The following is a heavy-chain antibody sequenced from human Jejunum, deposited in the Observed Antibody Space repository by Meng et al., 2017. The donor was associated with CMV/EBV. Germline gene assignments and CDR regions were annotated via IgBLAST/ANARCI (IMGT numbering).Heavy chain of an antibody. J-gene: IGHJ6*02. D-gene: IGHD2-8*01. CDR2: IRSKRYGGTP. V-gene: IGHV3-49*02. CDR3: TRGYCPNGVCPKHSYYYGMDV. Sequence: SWVRQAPGKGLEWVGFIRSKRYGGTPEYAASAKDRFSISRDDSKSIAYLQMNSLKTEDTAVYYCTRGYCPNGVCPKHSYYYGMDVWGPGNTVTVSS.